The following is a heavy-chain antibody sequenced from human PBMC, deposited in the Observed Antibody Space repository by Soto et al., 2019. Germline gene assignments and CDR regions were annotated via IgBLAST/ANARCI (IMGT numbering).Heavy chain of an antibody. CDR3: TTDHDPVLVTTPTNAFAI. CDR1: GLTFSHAW. Sequence: EVQLVESGGDFVKPGGSLRLSCAVSGLTFSHAWMNWVRQAPGEGLEWVGRIRGKTDGGTTEYAAPVKGRFTISRDDSKDTLNLQMDSLKTEDTGVYYCTTDHDPVLVTTPTNAFAIWGQGTMVTVSS. V-gene: IGHV3-15*07. D-gene: IGHD2-21*02. J-gene: IGHJ3*02. CDR2: IRGKTDGGTT.